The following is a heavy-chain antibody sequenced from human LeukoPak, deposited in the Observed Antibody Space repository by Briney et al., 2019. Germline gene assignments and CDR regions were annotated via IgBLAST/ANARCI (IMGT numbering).Heavy chain of an antibody. CDR3: ARDPYYYGSGSPWAFDI. CDR2: IYYSGST. V-gene: IGHV4-39*07. CDR1: GGSISSSSYY. D-gene: IGHD3-10*01. J-gene: IGHJ3*02. Sequence: SETLSLTCTVSGGSISSSSYYWGRIRQPPGKGLEWIGSIYYSGSTYYNPSLKSRVTISVDTSKNQFSLKLSSVTAADTAVYYCARDPYYYGSGSPWAFDIWGQGTMVTVSS.